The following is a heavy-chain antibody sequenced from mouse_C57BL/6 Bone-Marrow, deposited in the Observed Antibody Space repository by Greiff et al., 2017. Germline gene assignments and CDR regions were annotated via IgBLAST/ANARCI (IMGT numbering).Heavy chain of an antibody. V-gene: IGHV2-5*01. CDR3: AKYWGYGSSYGDAMDY. J-gene: IGHJ4*01. CDR1: GFSLTSYG. CDR2: IWRGGST. D-gene: IGHD1-1*01. Sequence: QVQLQQSGPGLVQPSQSLSITCTVSGFSLTSYGVHWVRQSPGKGLEWLGVIWRGGSTDYNAAFMSRLSITKDNSKSQVVFKMNSLHADDTAIYSCAKYWGYGSSYGDAMDYWGQGTSVTVSS.